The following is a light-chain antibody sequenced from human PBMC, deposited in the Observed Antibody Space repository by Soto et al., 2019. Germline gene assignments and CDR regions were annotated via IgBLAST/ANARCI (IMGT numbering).Light chain of an antibody. CDR2: STS. CDR3: QQYSNYPWT. J-gene: IGKJ1*01. CDR1: QTISNW. Sequence: DIQMSQSPSTLSASVGDRVTITCRASQTISNWLAWYQQKPGKAPNLLIYSTSGLQTGVPSRFSGSRSGTEFTLTSTSLQPDDFATYYCQQYSNYPWTFGQGTKVEIK. V-gene: IGKV1-5*03.